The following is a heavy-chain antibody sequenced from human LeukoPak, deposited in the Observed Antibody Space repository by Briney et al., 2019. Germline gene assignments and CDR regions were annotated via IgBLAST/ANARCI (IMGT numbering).Heavy chain of an antibody. J-gene: IGHJ4*02. CDR1: GFTFSSYA. CDR3: AKARVGGNPLKHFDY. CDR2: ISGSGGST. V-gene: IGHV3-23*01. Sequence: VSLRLSCAASGFTFSSYAMSWVRQAPGKGLEWVSAISGSGGSTYYADSVKGRFTISRDNSKNTLYLQMNSLRAEDTAVYYCAKARVGGNPLKHFDYWGQGTLVTVSS. D-gene: IGHD4-23*01.